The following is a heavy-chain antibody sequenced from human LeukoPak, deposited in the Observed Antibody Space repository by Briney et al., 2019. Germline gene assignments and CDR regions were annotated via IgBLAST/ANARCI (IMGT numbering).Heavy chain of an antibody. J-gene: IGHJ4*02. Sequence: GGSLRLSCSASGFTFSNYAIHWARQAPGKGLEYVSTISHDGGNTNYADSVKGRFTISRDNSKNTLYLQMSSLRAEDTAVYYCVKAAGSWYGYFDYWGQGTLVTVSS. CDR3: VKAAGSWYGYFDY. D-gene: IGHD6-13*01. V-gene: IGHV3-64D*06. CDR2: ISHDGGNT. CDR1: GFTFSNYA.